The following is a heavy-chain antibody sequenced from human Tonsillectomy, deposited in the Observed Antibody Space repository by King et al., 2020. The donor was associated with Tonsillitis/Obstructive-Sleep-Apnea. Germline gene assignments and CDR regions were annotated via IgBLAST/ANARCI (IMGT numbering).Heavy chain of an antibody. CDR3: AREDFVVVVAGHGIDAFDI. D-gene: IGHD2-15*01. J-gene: IGHJ3*02. Sequence: VQLVESGGGLVQPGGSLRLSCAASGFTFSSYEMNWVRQAPGKGLEWVSYISSSGSTIYYADSVKGRFTISRDNAKNSLYLQMNSLRAEDTAVYYCAREDFVVVVAGHGIDAFDIWGPGTMGTVSS. V-gene: IGHV3-48*03. CDR1: GFTFSSYE. CDR2: ISSSGSTI.